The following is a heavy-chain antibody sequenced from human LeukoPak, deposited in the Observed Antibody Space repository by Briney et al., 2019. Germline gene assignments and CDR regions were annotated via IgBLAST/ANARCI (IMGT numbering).Heavy chain of an antibody. Sequence: GESLKISCKGSGYSFISHWIGWVRQVPGKGLEWMGIIYPGDSDTRYSPSFQGQVTISADKSISTAYLQWSSLKASDTAMYYCARRKAAAGMGGWFDPWGQGTLVTVSS. CDR3: ARRKAAAGMGGWFDP. D-gene: IGHD6-13*01. V-gene: IGHV5-51*01. CDR1: GYSFISHW. J-gene: IGHJ5*02. CDR2: IYPGDSDT.